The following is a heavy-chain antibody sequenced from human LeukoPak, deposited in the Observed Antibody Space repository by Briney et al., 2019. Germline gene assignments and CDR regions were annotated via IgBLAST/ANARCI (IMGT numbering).Heavy chain of an antibody. CDR1: GGTFSSYA. D-gene: IGHD2-2*01. CDR3: ARAPRGGYCSSTSCYWWFDP. CDR2: IIPIFGTA. V-gene: IGHV1-69*05. J-gene: IGHJ5*02. Sequence: SVKVSCKASGGTFSSYAISWVRQAPGQGLEWMGGIIPIFGTANYAQKFQGRVTITTDESTSTAYMGLSSLRSEDTAVYYCARAPRGGYCSSTSCYWWFDPWGQGTLVTVSS.